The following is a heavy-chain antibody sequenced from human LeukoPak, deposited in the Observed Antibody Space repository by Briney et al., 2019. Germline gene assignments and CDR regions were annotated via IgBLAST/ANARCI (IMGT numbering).Heavy chain of an antibody. CDR2: ISSSGRYM. Sequence: GGSLRLSCAASGFTLRRFSMNWVRQAPGKGLEWVSAISSSGRYMYYADSVKGRFTISRDNANNSLYLQMDSLRAEDTAVYYCAKDVRSDYFDYWGQGTLVTVSS. CDR1: GFTLRRFS. CDR3: AKDVRSDYFDY. J-gene: IGHJ4*02. V-gene: IGHV3-21*01.